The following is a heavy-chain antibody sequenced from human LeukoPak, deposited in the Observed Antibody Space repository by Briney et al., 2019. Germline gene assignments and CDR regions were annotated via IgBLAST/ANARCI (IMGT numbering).Heavy chain of an antibody. CDR1: GGSISSSSYY. V-gene: IGHV4-39*07. CDR3: ARGAHDSSGPTY. Sequence: SETLSLTCTVSGGSISSSSYYWGWIRQPPGKGLEWIGSIYYSGSTYYNPSLKSRVTISVDTSKNQFSLKLSSVTAADTAVYYCARGAHDSSGPTYWGQGTLVTVPS. D-gene: IGHD3-22*01. CDR2: IYYSGST. J-gene: IGHJ4*02.